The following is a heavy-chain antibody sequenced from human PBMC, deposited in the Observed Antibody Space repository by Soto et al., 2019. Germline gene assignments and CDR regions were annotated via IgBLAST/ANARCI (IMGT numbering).Heavy chain of an antibody. J-gene: IGHJ4*02. Sequence: QVQLQESGPGLVKPSQTLSLTCTVSGGSISSGGYYWSWIRQHPGKGLEWIGYIYYSGSTYYNPSLKSRVTISVDTSKHQFSLKLSSVTAADTAVYYCARQRSISLYYDSSGYFDYWGQGTLVTVSS. CDR3: ARQRSISLYYDSSGYFDY. D-gene: IGHD3-22*01. CDR2: IYYSGST. V-gene: IGHV4-31*03. CDR1: GGSISSGGYY.